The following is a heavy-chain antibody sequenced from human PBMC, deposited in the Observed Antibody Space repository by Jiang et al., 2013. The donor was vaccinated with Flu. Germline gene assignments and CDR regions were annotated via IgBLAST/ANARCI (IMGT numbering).Heavy chain of an antibody. D-gene: IGHD2-2*01. CDR1: SYG. Sequence: SYGISWVRQAPGQGLEWMGWISAYNGNTNYAQKLQGRVTMTTDTSTSTAYMELRSLRSDDTAVYYCARDAAYIVVVPAAHYYYYGMDVWGQGTTVTVSS. CDR3: ARDAAYIVVVPAAHYYYYGMDV. V-gene: IGHV1-18*01. J-gene: IGHJ6*02. CDR2: ISAYNGNT.